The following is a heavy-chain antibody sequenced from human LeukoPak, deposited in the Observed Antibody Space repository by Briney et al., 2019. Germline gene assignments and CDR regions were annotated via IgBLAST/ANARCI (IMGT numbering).Heavy chain of an antibody. CDR1: GYTFTSNA. CDR3: ARVGGWAVAGTSYRGDDY. J-gene: IGHJ4*02. CDR2: INAGNGNT. V-gene: IGHV1-3*01. Sequence: ASVKVSCKASGYTFTSNAMHWVRQAPGQRLEWMGWINAGNGNTKYSQKFQGRVTITRDTSASTAYMELSSLRSEDTAVYYCARVGGWAVAGTSYRGDDYWGQGTLVTVSS. D-gene: IGHD6-19*01.